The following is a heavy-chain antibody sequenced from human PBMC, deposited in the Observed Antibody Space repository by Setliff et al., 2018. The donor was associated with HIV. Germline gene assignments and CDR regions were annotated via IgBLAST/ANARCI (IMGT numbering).Heavy chain of an antibody. J-gene: IGHJ4*02. CDR2: VRHDGDVQ. V-gene: IGHV3-30*02. Sequence: GGSLRLSCAASGFTISSYHIHWVRQAPGEGLEWVAFVRHDGDVQIYADSVKGRFTASRDNPKNTVSLQLNSLRIEDTAVYYCARDFSWATDSWGQGTLVTVSS. CDR3: ARDFSWATDS. CDR1: GFTISSYH. D-gene: IGHD2-15*01.